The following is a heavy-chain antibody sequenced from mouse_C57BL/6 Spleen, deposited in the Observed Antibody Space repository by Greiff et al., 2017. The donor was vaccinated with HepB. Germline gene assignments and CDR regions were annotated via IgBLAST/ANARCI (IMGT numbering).Heavy chain of an antibody. CDR2: ISSGGSYT. CDR3: ARHSDGSSYWGFAY. CDR1: GFTFSSYG. Sequence: EVKLEESGGDLVKPGGSLKLSCAASGFTFSSYGMSWVRQTPDKRLEWVATISSGGSYTYYPDSVKGRFTISRDNAKNTLYLQMSSLKSEDTAMYYCARHSDGSSYWGFAYWGQGTLVTVSA. V-gene: IGHV5-6*02. J-gene: IGHJ3*01. D-gene: IGHD1-1*01.